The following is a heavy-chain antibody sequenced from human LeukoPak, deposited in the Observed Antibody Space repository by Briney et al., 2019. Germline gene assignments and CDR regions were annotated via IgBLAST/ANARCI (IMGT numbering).Heavy chain of an antibody. D-gene: IGHD2/OR15-2a*01. V-gene: IGHV1-18*01. Sequence: ASVKVFCKTSNYTFSNYGITWVRQAPGQGLEWMGWIGAYSGNSEFAQKFQGRVTMTTDASSGTAYMELTNLTPDDTAVYFCARDSSAFYGSEYFQHWGQGTLVTVSS. CDR3: ARDSSAFYGSEYFQH. CDR2: IGAYSGNS. CDR1: NYTFSNYG. J-gene: IGHJ1*01.